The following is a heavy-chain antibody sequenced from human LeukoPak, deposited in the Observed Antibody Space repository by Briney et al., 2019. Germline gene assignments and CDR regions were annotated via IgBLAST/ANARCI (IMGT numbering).Heavy chain of an antibody. J-gene: IGHJ3*01. CDR1: GGSISSGGSS. CDR3: ARAGYSYGSDV. Sequence: SETLSLTYAVSGGSISSGGSSWSWIRQPPGKGLEWIGYIYHSGSTYYNPSLKVRVTISVDRSKNQFSLKLSSVTAADTAVYYCARAGYSYGSDVWGQGTMVTVSS. D-gene: IGHD5-18*01. V-gene: IGHV4-30-2*01. CDR2: IYHSGST.